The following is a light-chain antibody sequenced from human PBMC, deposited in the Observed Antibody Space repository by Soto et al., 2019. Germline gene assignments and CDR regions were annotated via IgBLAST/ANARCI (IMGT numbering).Light chain of an antibody. CDR3: QQYDNWPSIT. CDR2: AAS. Sequence: EIVMTQSPATLSVSAGERATLSCRASQSVSNNLAWYQQKPGQAPRLLIYAASTRATGVPVRFSGGGSGTELTLTISSLQSEDLAIYYCQQYDNWPSITFGQGTRLEIK. V-gene: IGKV3-15*01. CDR1: QSVSNN. J-gene: IGKJ5*01.